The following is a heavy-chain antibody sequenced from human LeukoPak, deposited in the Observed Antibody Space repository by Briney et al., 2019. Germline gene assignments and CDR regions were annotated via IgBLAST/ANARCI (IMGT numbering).Heavy chain of an antibody. Sequence: SQTLSLTCTVSGGSISSGGYYWSWIRQHPGKGLEWIGYIYYSGSTYYNPSLKSRVTISVDTSKNQFSLKLGSVTAADTAVYYCARVTGRITIFVDVWGKGTTVTVSS. CDR2: IYYSGST. D-gene: IGHD3-3*01. J-gene: IGHJ6*04. CDR1: GGSISSGGYY. V-gene: IGHV4-31*03. CDR3: ARVTGRITIFVDV.